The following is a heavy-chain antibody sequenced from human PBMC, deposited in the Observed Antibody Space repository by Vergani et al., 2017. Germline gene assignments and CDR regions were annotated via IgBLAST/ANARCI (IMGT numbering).Heavy chain of an antibody. J-gene: IGHJ4*02. Sequence: QVQLVESGGGVVQHGGSLRLSCVASGFSVSNSGMHWVRQTPGKGLEWVAFIQYDGGDIFYADFVEGRFTISKDNSKNSLYLQMRSLRFDDTAVYYCANEGSANRIRGWLDHWGQGALVTVSS. V-gene: IGHV3-30*02. CDR2: IQYDGGDI. D-gene: IGHD3-10*01. CDR1: GFSVSNSG. CDR3: ANEGSANRIRGWLDH.